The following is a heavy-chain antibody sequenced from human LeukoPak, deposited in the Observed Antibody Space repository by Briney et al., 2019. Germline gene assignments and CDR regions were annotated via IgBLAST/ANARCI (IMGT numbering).Heavy chain of an antibody. CDR3: ARKLSGYSSGWYPDY. CDR1: GYIFTSYD. D-gene: IGHD6-19*01. CDR2: IYPKKDKT. J-gene: IGHJ4*02. V-gene: IGHV1-8*01. Sequence: GASVKVSCKASGYIFTSYDINWVRQAPGQGREWGGWIYPKKDKTGYAENFQGRVTMTTDMPTNTAFMEMKNLTCDDTAVYFCARKLSGYSSGWYPDYWGQGTLVIVSS.